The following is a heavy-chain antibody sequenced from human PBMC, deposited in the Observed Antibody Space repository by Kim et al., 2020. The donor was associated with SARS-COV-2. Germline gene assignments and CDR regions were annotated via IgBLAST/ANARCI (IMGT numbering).Heavy chain of an antibody. V-gene: IGHV3-30*18. Sequence: GGSLRLSCAASGFTFSSYGMHWVRQAPGKGLEWVAVISYDGSNKYYADSVKGRFTISRDNAKNTLYLQMNSLRAEDTAVYYCAKDSPDSRQCSGGNCDS. CDR1: GFTFSSYG. J-gene: IGHJ5*01. CDR2: ISYDGSNK. CDR3: AKDSPDSRQCSGGNCDS. D-gene: IGHD2-15*01.